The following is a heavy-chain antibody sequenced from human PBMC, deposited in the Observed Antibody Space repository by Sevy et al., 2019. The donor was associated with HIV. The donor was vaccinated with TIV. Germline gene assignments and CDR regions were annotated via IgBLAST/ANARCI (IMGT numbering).Heavy chain of an antibody. CDR3: ARADITPMGFFDH. CDR1: GFTFRDYY. CDR2: ISTTGSTT. V-gene: IGHV3-11*04. Sequence: GGSLRLSCAASGFTFRDYYMSWIRQAPGKGLEWLSYISTTGSTTYYADSVKGRFTLSRDNARNSLSLQMNSLRAEDTAVYYCARADITPMGFFDHWGQGTLVTVSS. D-gene: IGHD2-15*01. J-gene: IGHJ4*02.